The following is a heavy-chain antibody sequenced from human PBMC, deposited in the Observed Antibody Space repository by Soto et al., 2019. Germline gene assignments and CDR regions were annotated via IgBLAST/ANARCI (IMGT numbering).Heavy chain of an antibody. CDR1: GFTFSSYG. CDR3: AKGGTYCSSTSCDGAFDI. V-gene: IGHV3-30*18. D-gene: IGHD2-2*01. Sequence: QVQLVESGGGVVQPGRSLRLSCAASGFTFSSYGMHWVRQAPGKGLEWVAVISYDGSNKYYADSVKGRFTISRDNSKNTLYLQMNCLRAEDTAVYYCAKGGTYCSSTSCDGAFDIWGQGTMVTVSS. J-gene: IGHJ3*02. CDR2: ISYDGSNK.